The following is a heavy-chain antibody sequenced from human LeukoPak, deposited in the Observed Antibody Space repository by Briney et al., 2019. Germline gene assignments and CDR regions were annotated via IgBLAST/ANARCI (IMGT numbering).Heavy chain of an antibody. CDR2: ISGDGVST. Sequence: GGSLRLSCAASGLPIADFAMHWDRQAPGKGLEWVSLISGDGVSTFYADSVKGRFSISRDNSKNSLYLEMNSLRTEDAAMYYCAKESGKFDYWGQGTLVAVSS. J-gene: IGHJ4*02. CDR1: GLPIADFA. V-gene: IGHV3-43*02. CDR3: AKESGKFDY.